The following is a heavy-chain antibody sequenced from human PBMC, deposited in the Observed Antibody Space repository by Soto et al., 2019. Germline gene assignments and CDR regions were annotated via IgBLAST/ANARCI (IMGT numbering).Heavy chain of an antibody. CDR3: VRPRPSGENYGMDV. J-gene: IGHJ6*02. CDR1: GLTVSQNY. Sequence: SLRLSCVASGLTVSQNYMAWVRQGPGMGLEWVSVIYKNDTRYYADSVKGRFTISRDTSKNTLSLQMDSLRAEDTAVYYCVRPRPSGENYGMDVWGQGTTVTVSS. CDR2: IYKNDTR. V-gene: IGHV3-53*01. D-gene: IGHD3-10*01.